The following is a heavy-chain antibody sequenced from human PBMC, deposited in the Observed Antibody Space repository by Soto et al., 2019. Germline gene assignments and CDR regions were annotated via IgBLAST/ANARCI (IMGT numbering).Heavy chain of an antibody. CDR3: ARQMGGSWSGYSDF. V-gene: IGHV4-4*02. D-gene: IGHD3-3*01. CDR1: GGSITSGNW. CDR2: IFHSGST. J-gene: IGHJ4*02. Sequence: SETLSLTCAVSGGSITSGNWWTWVRQPPGKGLEWIGEIFHSGSTTYNPSLRSRVTISVDKSKNHFSLNLSSVTAADTAVYYCARQMGGSWSGYSDFWGQGSLVTVSS.